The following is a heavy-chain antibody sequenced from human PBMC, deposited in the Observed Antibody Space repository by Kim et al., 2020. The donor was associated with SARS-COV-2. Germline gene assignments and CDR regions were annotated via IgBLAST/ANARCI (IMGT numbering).Heavy chain of an antibody. J-gene: IGHJ6*02. CDR1: AFTFSSHW. V-gene: IGHV3-7*01. CDR3: VRGTEDV. CDR2: LSKDGGDI. Sequence: GGSLRLSCTDSAFTFSSHWMYWVRQAPGKGLEWVAKLSKDGGDIFYADSVRGRFTISRDNAKKSLYLQMNSLRAEDTAVYYCVRGTEDVWGQGTTVIVSS.